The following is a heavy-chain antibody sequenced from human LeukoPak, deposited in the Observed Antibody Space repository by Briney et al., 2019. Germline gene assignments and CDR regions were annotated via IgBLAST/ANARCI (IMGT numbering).Heavy chain of an antibody. CDR2: IIPIFGTA. V-gene: IGHV1-69*13. Sequence: ASVKVSCKASGGTFSSYAISWVRQAPGQGLEWMGGIIPIFGTANYAQKFQGRVTITADESTSTAYMELSSLRSEDTAVYYCAREGRGYCSSTSCHHYYYFDYWGQGTLVTVSS. CDR3: AREGRGYCSSTSCHHYYYFDY. CDR1: GGTFSSYA. J-gene: IGHJ4*02. D-gene: IGHD2-2*01.